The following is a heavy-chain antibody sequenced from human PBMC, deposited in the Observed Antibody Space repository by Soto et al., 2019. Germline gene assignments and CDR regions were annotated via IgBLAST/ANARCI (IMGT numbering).Heavy chain of an antibody. V-gene: IGHV4-39*01. D-gene: IGHD6-25*01. Sequence: SETLSLTCTVSGGSISSSSYYWGWIRQPPGKGLEWIGSIYYSGSTYYNPSLKSRVTISVGTSKNQFSLKLSSVTAADTAVYYCARHLRSATGMFRFGYYYGMDVWGQGTTVTVSS. CDR2: IYYSGST. J-gene: IGHJ6*02. CDR3: ARHLRSATGMFRFGYYYGMDV. CDR1: GGSISSSSYY.